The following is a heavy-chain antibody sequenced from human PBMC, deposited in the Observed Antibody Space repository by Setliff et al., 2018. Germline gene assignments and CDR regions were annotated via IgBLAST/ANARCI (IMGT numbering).Heavy chain of an antibody. CDR3: ARTGTYRYFDY. J-gene: IGHJ4*02. D-gene: IGHD1-1*01. CDR2: IYYSGNT. CDR1: GGSIAGSTYY. Sequence: KPSETLSLTCNVSGGSIAGSTYYWGWIRQPPGKGLEWIGRIYYSGNTYYNSSLRSRVTISVDTSKNQFSLKLSSVTAADTAVYYCARTGTYRYFDYWGQGTLVTVSS. V-gene: IGHV4-39*01.